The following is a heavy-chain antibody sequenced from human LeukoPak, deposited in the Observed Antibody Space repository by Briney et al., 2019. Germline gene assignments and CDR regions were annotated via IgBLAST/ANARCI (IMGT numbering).Heavy chain of an antibody. V-gene: IGHV3-53*01. J-gene: IGHJ6*02. CDR2: IYSGGST. CDR1: GFTVSSNY. Sequence: PGGSLRLSCAASGFTVSSNYMSWVRQAPGKGLEWVSVIYSGGSTYYADSVKGRFTISRDNSKNTLYLQMNSLRAEDTAVYYCARDAVDPYYYYYGMDVWGQGTTVTVSS. CDR3: ARDAVDPYYYYYGMDV. D-gene: IGHD6-19*01.